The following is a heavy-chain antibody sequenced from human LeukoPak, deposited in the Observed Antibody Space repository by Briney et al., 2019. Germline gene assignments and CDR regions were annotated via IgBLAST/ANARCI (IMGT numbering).Heavy chain of an antibody. D-gene: IGHD3-22*01. Sequence: SVKVSCKASGGTFSSYAISWVRQAPGQGLEWMGRIIPILGIANYAQKFQGRVTITADKPTSTAYMELSSLRSEDTAVYYCALYYYDSSFDYWGQGTLVTVSS. CDR2: IIPILGIA. CDR3: ALYYYDSSFDY. J-gene: IGHJ4*02. CDR1: GGTFSSYA. V-gene: IGHV1-69*04.